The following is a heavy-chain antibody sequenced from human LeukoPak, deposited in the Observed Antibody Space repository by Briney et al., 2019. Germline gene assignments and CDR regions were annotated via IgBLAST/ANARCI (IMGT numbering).Heavy chain of an antibody. J-gene: IGHJ4*02. Sequence: GGSLRLSCEGSGFTFNNARMSWVRQAPGKGLEWVGRIKREIEIEGGATDYSAPVKGRFSISREDSKNTVYLQMNSLKTEDTAVYFCTTGQGKTDDDYWGQGTLVTVSS. CDR3: TTGQGKTDDDY. CDR1: GFTFNNAR. D-gene: IGHD2-21*02. V-gene: IGHV3-15*01. CDR2: IKREIEIEGGAT.